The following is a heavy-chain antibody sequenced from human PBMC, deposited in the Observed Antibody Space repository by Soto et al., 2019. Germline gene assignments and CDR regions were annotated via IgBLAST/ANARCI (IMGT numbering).Heavy chain of an antibody. D-gene: IGHD6-6*01. CDR2: INPNGGST. CDR3: TRGLASGDY. V-gene: IGHV1-46*03. J-gene: IGHJ4*02. CDR1: GYIFTNFY. Sequence: QVQLVQPGAEVKKPGASVKFSCKASGYIFTNFYIHWVRQAPGQGLECIGIINPNGGSTNYAQNFQGRVTMTRGTSTSTVYMDLSSLRSEDTAVYYCTRGLASGDYWGQGTLITVSS.